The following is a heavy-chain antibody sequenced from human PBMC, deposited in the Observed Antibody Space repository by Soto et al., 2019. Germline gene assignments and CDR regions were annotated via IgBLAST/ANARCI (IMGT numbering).Heavy chain of an antibody. V-gene: IGHV3-23*01. CDR3: AKDPQYYDILTGCTNWFDP. Sequence: PGGSLRLSCAASGFTFSSYAMSWVRQAPGKGLEWVSAISGSGGSTYYADSVKGRFTISRDNSKNTLYLQMNSLRAEDTAVYYCAKDPQYYDILTGCTNWFDPWGQGTLVTVSS. D-gene: IGHD3-9*01. CDR1: GFTFSSYA. J-gene: IGHJ5*02. CDR2: ISGSGGST.